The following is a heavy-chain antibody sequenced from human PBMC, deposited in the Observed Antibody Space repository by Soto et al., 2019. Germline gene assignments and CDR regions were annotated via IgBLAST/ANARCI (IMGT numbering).Heavy chain of an antibody. J-gene: IGHJ6*03. Sequence: TSETLSLTCTVSGVSSISYYGIWIRQPPGKGLEWIGYIYYSGSTNYNPSLKSRVTISVDTSKNQFSLKLSSVTAADTAVYYCARHGLVNYYYYYMDVWGKGTTVTVSS. V-gene: IGHV4-59*08. CDR1: GVSSISYY. CDR2: IYYSGST. D-gene: IGHD3-9*01. CDR3: ARHGLVNYYYYYMDV.